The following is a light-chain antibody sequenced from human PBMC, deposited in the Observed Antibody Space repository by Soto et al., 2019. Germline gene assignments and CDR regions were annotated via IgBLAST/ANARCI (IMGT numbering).Light chain of an antibody. Sequence: DIHMTQSPSSRSASVLDRVTTTCLASQSISSWLAWYQQKPGKAPKLLIYDASSLESGVPSRFSGSGSGTEFTLTISSLQPDDFATYYCQQYNSYSGTFGQGTKVDIK. V-gene: IGKV1-5*01. CDR3: QQYNSYSGT. CDR2: DAS. J-gene: IGKJ1*01. CDR1: QSISSW.